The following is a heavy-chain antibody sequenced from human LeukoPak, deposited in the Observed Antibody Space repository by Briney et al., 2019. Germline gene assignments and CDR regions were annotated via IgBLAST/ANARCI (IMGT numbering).Heavy chain of an antibody. CDR1: GFTFSSYG. V-gene: IGHV3-30-3*01. D-gene: IGHD3-10*01. J-gene: IGHJ4*02. Sequence: GRSLRLSCAASGFTFSSYGMHWVRQAPGKGLEWVAVISYDGSNKYYADSVKGRFTISRDNSKNTLYLQMNSLRAEDTAVYYCARGKSPMVRESPYGYWGQGTLVTVSS. CDR3: ARGKSPMVRESPYGY. CDR2: ISYDGSNK.